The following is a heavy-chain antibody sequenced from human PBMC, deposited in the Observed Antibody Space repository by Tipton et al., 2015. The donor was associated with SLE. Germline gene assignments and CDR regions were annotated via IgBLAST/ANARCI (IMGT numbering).Heavy chain of an antibody. V-gene: IGHV4-34*12. Sequence: TLSLTCAVYGGSFSGYCWSWIRQPPGKGLEWIGEIIRSGSTNYNPSLKSRVTISVGTSKNQFSLKLSSVTAADTAVYYCATTYSSSWFSARGSEYFQHWGQGTLVTVSS. CDR2: IIRSGST. D-gene: IGHD6-13*01. CDR3: ATTYSSSWFSARGSEYFQH. CDR1: GGSFSGYC. J-gene: IGHJ1*01.